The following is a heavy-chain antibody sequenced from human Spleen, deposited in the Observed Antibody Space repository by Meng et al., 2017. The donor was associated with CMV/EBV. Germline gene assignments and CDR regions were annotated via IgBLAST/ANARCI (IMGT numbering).Heavy chain of an antibody. CDR3: ARSRSTYYYGMDV. V-gene: IGHV4-61*03. D-gene: IGHD5/OR15-5a*01. J-gene: IGHJ6*02. Sequence: SETLSLTCTVSGGSISSGSYYWSWIRQPPGKGLEWIGYIFYSGSTNYNPSLKSRVTISVDTSKNHFSLKLSSVTAADTAVYYCARSRSTYYYGMDVWGQGTTVTVSS. CDR1: GGSISSGSYY. CDR2: IFYSGST.